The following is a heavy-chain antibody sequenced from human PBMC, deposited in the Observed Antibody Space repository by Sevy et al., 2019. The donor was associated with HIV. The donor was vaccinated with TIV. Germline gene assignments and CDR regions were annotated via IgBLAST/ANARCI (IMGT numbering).Heavy chain of an antibody. J-gene: IGHJ6*02. Sequence: GGSLRLSCEASGFTVSGNYMAWVRLAPGKGLEWVSLIASVGSTYYEDSVKGRFTIARDNAKNTIYLQMNPLRAEDTAVDFCARDRYYDASGYYYYYYGMDVWGQGTTVTVSS. V-gene: IGHV3-66*01. CDR3: ARDRYYDASGYYYYYYGMDV. CDR2: IASVGST. D-gene: IGHD3-22*01. CDR1: GFTVSGNY.